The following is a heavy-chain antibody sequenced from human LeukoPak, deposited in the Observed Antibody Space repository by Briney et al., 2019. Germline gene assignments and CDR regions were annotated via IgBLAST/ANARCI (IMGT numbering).Heavy chain of an antibody. D-gene: IGHD5-12*01. CDR1: GGSIISYY. CDR2: IYYSGST. Sequence: SETLSLTCTVSGGSIISYYWSWIRQPPGKGLEWIGYIYYSGSTNYNPSLKSRVTISVDTSKNQFSLKLSSVTAADTAVYYCARSRGVATNWFDPWGQGTLVTVSS. CDR3: ARSRGVATNWFDP. J-gene: IGHJ5*02. V-gene: IGHV4-59*08.